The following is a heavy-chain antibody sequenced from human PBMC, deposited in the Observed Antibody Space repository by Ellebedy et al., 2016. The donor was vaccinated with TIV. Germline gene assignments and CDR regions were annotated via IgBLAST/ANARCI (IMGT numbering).Heavy chain of an antibody. J-gene: IGHJ4*02. Sequence: MPGGSLRLSCTVSGASISSYYWSWIRQPPGKGLEWIGLIFHTGDTNYSPSLKSRVAISLDTSKNPFSLKLTSVTDADTAVYYCARGGASSKYFDYWGLGTLVTVSS. V-gene: IGHV4-59*01. CDR3: ARGGASSKYFDY. CDR1: GASISSYY. CDR2: IFHTGDT.